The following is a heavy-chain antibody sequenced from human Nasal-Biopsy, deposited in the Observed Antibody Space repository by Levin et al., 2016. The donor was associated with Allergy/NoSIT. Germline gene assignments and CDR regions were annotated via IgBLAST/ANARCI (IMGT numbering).Heavy chain of an antibody. V-gene: IGHV3-23*01. J-gene: IGHJ4*01. Sequence: GESLKISCAASGVAFFTYDMSWVRQAPGKGPEWVSGISGSGDFTKYADSVKGRFTISRDNSKNTLFLQMNSLRADDTAVYYCARKLRYFDWLSGDWGQGTRVTVSS. CDR2: ISGSGDFT. CDR1: GVAFFTYD. CDR3: ARKLRYFDWLSGD. D-gene: IGHD3-9*01.